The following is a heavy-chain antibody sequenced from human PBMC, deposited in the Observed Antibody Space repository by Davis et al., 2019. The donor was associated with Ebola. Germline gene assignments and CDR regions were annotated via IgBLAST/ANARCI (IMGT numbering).Heavy chain of an antibody. J-gene: IGHJ6*02. CDR2: ISAYNGNT. Sequence: AASVKVSCKASGYTFTSYAMHWVRQAPGQRLEWMGWISAYNGNTNYAQKLQGRVTMTTDTSTSTAYMELRSLRSDDTAVYYCATDKRDTRAGSYYYYYYGMDVWGQGTTVTVSS. CDR1: GYTFTSYA. CDR3: ATDKRDTRAGSYYYYYYGMDV. V-gene: IGHV1-18*01. D-gene: IGHD6-19*01.